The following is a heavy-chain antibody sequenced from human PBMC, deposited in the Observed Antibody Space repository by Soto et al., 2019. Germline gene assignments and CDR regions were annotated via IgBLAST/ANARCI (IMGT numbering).Heavy chain of an antibody. CDR2: INAGNGNT. CDR1: GYTFTSYA. V-gene: IGHV1-3*01. J-gene: IGHJ4*02. D-gene: IGHD6-19*01. CDR3: ARDRGSSGWYVKDYFDY. Sequence: GASVKVSCKASGYTFTSYAMRWVRQAPGQRLEWMGWINAGNGNTKYSQKFQGRVTITRDTSASTAYMELSSLRSEDTAVYYCARDRGSSGWYVKDYFDYWGQGTLVTVS.